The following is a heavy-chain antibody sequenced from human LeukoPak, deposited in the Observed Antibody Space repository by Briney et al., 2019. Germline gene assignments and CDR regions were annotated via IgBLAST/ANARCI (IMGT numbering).Heavy chain of an antibody. CDR2: INHSGST. J-gene: IGHJ4*02. CDR1: GGSFSAYY. D-gene: IGHD3-22*01. Sequence: PSETLSLTCDVYGGSFSAYYWSWIRQPPGKGLEWIGEINHSGSTNYNPSLKSRVAISVDTSRNQFSLRLSSVTAADTAVYYCARGQRITMTDWGQGTLVTVSS. CDR3: ARGQRITMTD. V-gene: IGHV4-34*01.